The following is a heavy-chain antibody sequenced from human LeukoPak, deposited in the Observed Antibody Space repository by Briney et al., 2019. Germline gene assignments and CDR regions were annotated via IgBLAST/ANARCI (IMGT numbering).Heavy chain of an antibody. D-gene: IGHD4-11*01. CDR1: GFTFSSYA. Sequence: GGSLRLSCAASGFTFSSYAMSWVRQAAGKGLDWVSAISGSGGSTYYAASVKGRFTISVDNSKNTLYLQMNSLTAEDTAVYYCAKVPAQNTVIPDYWGQGTLVTVSS. CDR2: ISGSGGST. CDR3: AKVPAQNTVIPDY. V-gene: IGHV3-23*01. J-gene: IGHJ4*02.